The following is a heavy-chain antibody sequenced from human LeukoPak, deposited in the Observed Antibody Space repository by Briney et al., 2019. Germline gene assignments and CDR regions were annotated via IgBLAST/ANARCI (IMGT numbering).Heavy chain of an antibody. CDR1: GFIFSTNG. CDR3: LAGIGDY. V-gene: IGHV3-74*03. D-gene: IGHD1-14*01. CDR2: INTDGRII. Sequence: PGGSLRLSCAASGFIFSTNGMHWVRRAPGKGLVWVSRINTDGRIISYVDSVKGRFTISRDNAKNTVYLQSNSLRVEDTALYYCLAGIGDYWGQGSLVTVSS. J-gene: IGHJ4*02.